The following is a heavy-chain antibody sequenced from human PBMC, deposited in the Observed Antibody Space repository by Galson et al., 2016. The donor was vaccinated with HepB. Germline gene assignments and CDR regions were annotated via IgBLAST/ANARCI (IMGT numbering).Heavy chain of an antibody. J-gene: IGHJ4*02. D-gene: IGHD3-10*01. CDR1: GYSFTNFA. CDR2: LNAGDGST. V-gene: IGHV1-3*01. Sequence: SVKVSCTASGYSFTNFAVHWVRQAPGQRLEWMGWLNAGDGSTKHSQKLQGRVTFTRDTSASTAYMELSSLRSEDTAGYFCAREYYYAHFYSWGQGALVIVSS. CDR3: AREYYYAHFYS.